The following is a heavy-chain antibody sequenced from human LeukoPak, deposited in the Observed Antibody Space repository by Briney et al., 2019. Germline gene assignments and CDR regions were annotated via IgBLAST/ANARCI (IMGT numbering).Heavy chain of an antibody. CDR3: ARHFYYDSSGYYYGVDY. J-gene: IGHJ4*02. CDR2: IYPDDSDT. V-gene: IGHV5-51*01. Sequence: GESLQISCKGSGYSFTNYWIGWVRQMPGKGLEWMGIIYPDDSDTRYSPSFQGQVTISADKSISTAYLQWSSLKASDTAMYYCARHFYYDSSGYYYGVDYWGQGTLVTVSS. CDR1: GYSFTNYW. D-gene: IGHD3-22*01.